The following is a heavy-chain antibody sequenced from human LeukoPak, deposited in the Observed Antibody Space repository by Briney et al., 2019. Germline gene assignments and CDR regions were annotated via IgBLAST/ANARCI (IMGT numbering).Heavy chain of an antibody. CDR2: INPNSGGT. V-gene: IGHV1-2*02. CDR1: GYTFTGYY. Sequence: RASVKVSCKASGYTFTGYYMHWVRQAPGQGLEWMGWINPNSGGTNYAQKFQGRVTMTRDTSISTAYMELSRLRSDDTAVYYCARVRAAAGPTTELDYWGQGTLVTVSS. D-gene: IGHD6-13*01. CDR3: ARVRAAAGPTTELDY. J-gene: IGHJ4*02.